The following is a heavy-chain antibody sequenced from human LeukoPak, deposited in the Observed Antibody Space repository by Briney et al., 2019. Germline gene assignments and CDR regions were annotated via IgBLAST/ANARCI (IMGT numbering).Heavy chain of an antibody. CDR2: INEPGVYT. D-gene: IGHD3-22*01. CDR3: AKRDSSGSYFFDY. V-gene: IGHV3-23*01. CDR1: GFTFRSYA. Sequence: GGSLRLSCTASGFTFRSYAMSWVRQAPGKGLDWVSGINEPGVYTYYADSVKGRFTISRDNSENTLYLQMNSLRVEDTAVYYCAKRDSSGSYFFDYWGQGTLVSVSS. J-gene: IGHJ4*02.